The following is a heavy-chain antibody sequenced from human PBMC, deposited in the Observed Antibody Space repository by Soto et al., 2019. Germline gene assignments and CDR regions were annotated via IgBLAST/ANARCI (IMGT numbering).Heavy chain of an antibody. CDR2: FDPEDGET. Sequence: QVQLVQSGAEVKKPGASVKVSCKVSGYTLTELSMHWVRQAPGKGLEWMGGFDPEDGETIYAQKFQGRVTMTEDTSTDTAYMELSSLRSEDTAVYYCATAYYGSGSYYNNNWFDPWGQGTLVTVSS. CDR3: ATAYYGSGSYYNNNWFDP. D-gene: IGHD3-10*01. J-gene: IGHJ5*02. CDR1: GYTLTELS. V-gene: IGHV1-24*01.